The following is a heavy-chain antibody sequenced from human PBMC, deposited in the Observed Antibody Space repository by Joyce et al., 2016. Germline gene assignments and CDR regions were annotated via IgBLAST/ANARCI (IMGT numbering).Heavy chain of an antibody. CDR1: GYSFINYF. Sequence: QVHLVQSGGEVKKPGASVKVSCKASGYSFINYFIVWVRQAPGQGLEWMGWIKADNGNTKYAERLQGRINMTRDTLTTTAFMELRSLRSDDTATYYCARGVKGAAHFDYWGLGTLVTVS. J-gene: IGHJ4*02. D-gene: IGHD2-15*01. CDR2: IKADNGNT. CDR3: ARGVKGAAHFDY. V-gene: IGHV1-18*04.